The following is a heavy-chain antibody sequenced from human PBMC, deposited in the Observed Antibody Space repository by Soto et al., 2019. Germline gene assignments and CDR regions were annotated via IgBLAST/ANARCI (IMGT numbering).Heavy chain of an antibody. CDR2: TSGSGGST. J-gene: IGHJ6*02. CDR3: AKDIAKVRGVRDYYCRLYV. D-gene: IGHD3-10*01. Sequence: EVQLLESGGGLVQPGGSLRLACAASGFTFSTYAMSWVRQAPGKGLEWVSTTSGSGGSTYYADSVKGRFTVSRDNCKNPSYLPNHILRAKDTAVYYCAKDIAKVRGVRDYYCRLYVWGQGTTVTVSS. CDR1: GFTFSTYA. V-gene: IGHV3-23*01.